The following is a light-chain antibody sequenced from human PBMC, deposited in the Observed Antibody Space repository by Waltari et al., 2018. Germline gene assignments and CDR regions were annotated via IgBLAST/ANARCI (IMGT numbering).Light chain of an antibody. CDR2: GAS. CDR1: QSVSSTY. Sequence: EIVFTQSAGTLPFCPGDRATLSCRASQSVSSTYLAWYQQKPGQAPGLLIYGASSRATGIPDRFSGSGSGTDFTLTISRLEPEDFAVYYCQHYSSSSWTFGQGTKVEIK. V-gene: IGKV3-20*01. CDR3: QHYSSSSWT. J-gene: IGKJ1*01.